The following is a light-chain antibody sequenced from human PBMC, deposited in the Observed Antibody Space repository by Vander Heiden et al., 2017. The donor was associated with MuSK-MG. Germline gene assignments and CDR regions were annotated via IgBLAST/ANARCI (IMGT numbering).Light chain of an antibody. V-gene: IGKV1-6*01. Sequence: IQMTQSPSSLSASVGDRVTITCRASQDIRNDLGWYQQKPGKAPKLLISAASSLQGGVPSRFSGGGSGTDFTLTISSLQPEDFATYYCLQDFNYPCTFGQGTKLXIK. CDR2: AAS. CDR3: LQDFNYPCT. J-gene: IGKJ2*02. CDR1: QDIRND.